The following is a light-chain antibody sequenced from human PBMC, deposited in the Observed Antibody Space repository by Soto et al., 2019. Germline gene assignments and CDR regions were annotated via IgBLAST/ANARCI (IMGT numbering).Light chain of an antibody. Sequence: QSVLTQPPSASGTPGQGVTISCSGSSSNIGDNLVYWYQQLPGTAPKLLIYRNNQRPSGVPDRFSGSKSGTSASLAISGLRSEDEADYFCAAWDDNLKAQVFGTGTKLTVL. V-gene: IGLV1-47*01. CDR3: AAWDDNLKAQV. CDR2: RNN. CDR1: SSNIGDNL. J-gene: IGLJ1*01.